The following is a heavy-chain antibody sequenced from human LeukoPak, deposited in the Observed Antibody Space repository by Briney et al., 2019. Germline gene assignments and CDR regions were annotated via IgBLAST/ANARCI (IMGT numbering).Heavy chain of an antibody. Sequence: GGSLRLSCSASGFSFSSYTMTWVRQAPGEGPEWVSIISGGGDTTFYTDSVKGRFTISRDNSKNTLYLQMNSLRAEDTAVYYCAKDQGYYGYCISYWGQGTLVTVSS. CDR2: ISGGGDTT. J-gene: IGHJ4*02. D-gene: IGHD3-10*01. V-gene: IGHV3-23*01. CDR3: AKDQGYYGYCISY. CDR1: GFSFSSYT.